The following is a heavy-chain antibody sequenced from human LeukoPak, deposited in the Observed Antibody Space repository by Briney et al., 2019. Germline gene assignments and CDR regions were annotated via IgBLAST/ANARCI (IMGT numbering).Heavy chain of an antibody. Sequence: PSETLSLTCTVSGGSISSYYWSWIRQPPGKGLEWIGYIYYSGSTNYNPSLKSRVTISVDTSKNQFSLKLSSVTAADTAVYYCARRGGYLYYLDYWGQGTLVTVSS. D-gene: IGHD5-12*01. J-gene: IGHJ4*02. CDR3: ARRGGYLYYLDY. CDR2: IYYSGST. V-gene: IGHV4-59*08. CDR1: GGSISSYY.